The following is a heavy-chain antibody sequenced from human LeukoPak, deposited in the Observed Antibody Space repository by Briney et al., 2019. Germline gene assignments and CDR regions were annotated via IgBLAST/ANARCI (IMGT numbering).Heavy chain of an antibody. CDR1: GGSISSSAYY. V-gene: IGHV4-39*07. D-gene: IGHD3-10*01. CDR3: ARDSMVRGVITTRWFDP. CDR2: IHSSGST. J-gene: IGHJ5*02. Sequence: SETLSFTCTVSGGSISSSAYYWGWIRRPPGKGLEWIGSIHSSGSTYYNPSLKSRVTISVDTSKNQFSLKLTSMTAADTAVYYCARDSMVRGVITTRWFDPWGQGTLVTVSS.